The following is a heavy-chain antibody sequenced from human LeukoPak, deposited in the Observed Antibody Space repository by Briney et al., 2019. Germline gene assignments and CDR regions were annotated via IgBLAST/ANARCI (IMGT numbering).Heavy chain of an antibody. CDR3: ARDLTRTDN. D-gene: IGHD1/OR15-1a*01. V-gene: IGHV3-48*04. J-gene: IGHJ4*02. Sequence: GGSLRLSCAASGFTFSSYSMNWVRQAPGKGLEWVSFISGTSSTIYYADSLKGRFTISRDNAKNTLYLQMNSLRAEDTALYYCARDLTRTDNWGQGTLVTVSS. CDR1: GFTFSSYS. CDR2: ISGTSSTI.